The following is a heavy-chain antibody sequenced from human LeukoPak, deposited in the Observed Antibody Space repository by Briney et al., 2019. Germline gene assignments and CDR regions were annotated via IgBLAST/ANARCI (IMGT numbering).Heavy chain of an antibody. Sequence: SGGFLRLSCTNSGPTSNRDWMGWLRQAPGKGLEWLAHIKPDESRIFYADSVKGRFALSRDNAKNSVHLQMNSLRAEDTAVYFCARLILWETSNAFDIWGQGTMVTVSS. CDR3: ARLILWETSNAFDI. D-gene: IGHD1-26*01. V-gene: IGHV3-7*03. CDR2: IKPDESRI. J-gene: IGHJ3*02. CDR1: GPTSNRDW.